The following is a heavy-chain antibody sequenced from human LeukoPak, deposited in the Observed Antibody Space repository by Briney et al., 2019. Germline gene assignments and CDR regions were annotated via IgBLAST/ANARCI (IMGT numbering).Heavy chain of an antibody. J-gene: IGHJ1*01. V-gene: IGHV1-69*04. CDR3: ARGDGIAAAGTCRH. D-gene: IGHD6-13*01. CDR1: GGTFSSYA. Sequence: ASVKVSCKASGGTFSSYAISWVRQAPGQGLEWMGRIIPILGIANYAQKFQGRVTITADKSTSTACMELSSLRSEDTAVYYCARGDGIAAAGTCRHWGQGTLVTVSS. CDR2: IIPILGIA.